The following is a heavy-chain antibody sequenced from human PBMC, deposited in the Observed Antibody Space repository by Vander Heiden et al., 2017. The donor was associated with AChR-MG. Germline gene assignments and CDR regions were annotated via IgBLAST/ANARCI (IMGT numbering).Heavy chain of an antibody. J-gene: IGHJ5*02. D-gene: IGHD4-17*01. CDR2: IYSGGSK. Sequence: EVQLVETGGGLIQPGRSLRRSCEASGLTGSSNYMSCVCQAAGKGLEWFSVIYSGGSKYYADSVKGRFTISRDNSKNTLYLQMNSLRAEDTAVYYCARAPGDYDRWFDPWGQGTLVTVSS. V-gene: IGHV3-53*02. CDR1: GLTGSSNY. CDR3: ARAPGDYDRWFDP.